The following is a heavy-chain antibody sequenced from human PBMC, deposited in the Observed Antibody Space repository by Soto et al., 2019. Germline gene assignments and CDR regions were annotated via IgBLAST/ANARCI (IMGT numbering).Heavy chain of an antibody. CDR2: INSDGSST. V-gene: IGHV3-74*01. J-gene: IGHJ6*02. CDR1: GFTFSSYW. CDR3: VRARGYYGSGSYFFGMDV. D-gene: IGHD3-10*01. Sequence: EVQLVESGGGLVQPGGSLRLSCAASGFTFSSYWMHWVRQAPGKGLVWVSRINSDGSSTSYADSVKGRFTISRDNAKNTLYLQMNSLRAEDTAVYYCVRARGYYGSGSYFFGMDVWGQGTTVTVSS.